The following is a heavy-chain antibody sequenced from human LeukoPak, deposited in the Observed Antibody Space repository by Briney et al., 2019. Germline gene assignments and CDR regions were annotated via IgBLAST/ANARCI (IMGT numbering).Heavy chain of an antibody. V-gene: IGHV4-59*08. Sequence: SETLSLTCTVSGGSISSYYWSWIRQPPGKGLEWIGYIYYSGSTNYNPSLKSRVTISVDTSKNQFSLKLSSVTAADTAVYYCARLGITMLPIDYWGQGTLVTVSS. J-gene: IGHJ4*02. CDR2: IYYSGST. CDR1: GGSISSYY. D-gene: IGHD3-10*02. CDR3: ARLGITMLPIDY.